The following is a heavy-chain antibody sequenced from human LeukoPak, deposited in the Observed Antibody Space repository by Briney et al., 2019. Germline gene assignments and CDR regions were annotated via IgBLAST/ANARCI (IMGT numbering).Heavy chain of an antibody. Sequence: GGSLRLSWAASGFTFSSYAMSWVRQAPGKGLEWVSAISGSGGSTYYADSVKGRFTISRDNSKNTLYLQMNSLRAEDTAVYYCAKDSGGNYYYYGMDVWGQGTTVTVSS. J-gene: IGHJ6*02. CDR2: ISGSGGST. CDR1: GFTFSSYA. V-gene: IGHV3-23*01. CDR3: AKDSGGNYYYYGMDV. D-gene: IGHD1-26*01.